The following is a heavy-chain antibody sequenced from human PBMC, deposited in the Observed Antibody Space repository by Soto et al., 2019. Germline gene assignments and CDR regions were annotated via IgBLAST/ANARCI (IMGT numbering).Heavy chain of an antibody. D-gene: IGHD6-19*01. CDR2: ISYDGSNK. J-gene: IGHJ4*02. Sequence: QVQLVESGGGVVQPGRSLRLSCAASGFTFSSYGMHWVRQAPGKGLEWVAIISYDGSNKYYADSLKGRFTISRDNSKNTLYLQMNSLRAEDTALYYCAKDIGQWVAVAGRGPYWGQGTLVTVSS. V-gene: IGHV3-30*18. CDR3: AKDIGQWVAVAGRGPY. CDR1: GFTFSSYG.